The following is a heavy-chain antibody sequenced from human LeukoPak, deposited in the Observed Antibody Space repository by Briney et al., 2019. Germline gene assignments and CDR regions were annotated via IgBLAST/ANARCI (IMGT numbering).Heavy chain of an antibody. Sequence: ASVKVSCKASGYTFTSYYMHWVRQAPGQGLEWMGIINPSGGSTSYAQKFQGRVTITADKSTSTAYMELSSLRSEDTAVYYCARDIVGATYGPSDYWGQGTLVTVSS. CDR2: INPSGGST. CDR3: ARDIVGATYGPSDY. D-gene: IGHD1-26*01. J-gene: IGHJ4*02. V-gene: IGHV1-46*01. CDR1: GYTFTSYY.